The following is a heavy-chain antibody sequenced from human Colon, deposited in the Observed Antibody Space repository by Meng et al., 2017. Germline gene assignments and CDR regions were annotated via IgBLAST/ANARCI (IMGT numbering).Heavy chain of an antibody. J-gene: IGHJ4*02. Sequence: GGSLRLSCVASGFTFRSYSMNWVRQAPGKGLEWVSSIGTSTSYTYYTDSVKGRFTISRDNAKNSLYLQMNNLRADDTAVYYCAREGEYGSWSHHDYWGQGTLVTVSS. CDR1: GFTFRSYS. CDR3: AREGEYGSWSHHDY. D-gene: IGHD3-10*01. V-gene: IGHV3-21*01. CDR2: IGTSTSYT.